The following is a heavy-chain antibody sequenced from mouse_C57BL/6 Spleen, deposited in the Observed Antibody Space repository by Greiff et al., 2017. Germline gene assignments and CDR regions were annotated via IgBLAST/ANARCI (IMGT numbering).Heavy chain of an antibody. J-gene: IGHJ2*01. CDR2: IDPSDSYT. CDR3: ARGEDTTLFDY. V-gene: IGHV1-69*01. Sequence: VQLQQPGAELVMPGASVKLSCKASGYTFTSYWMHWVKQRPGQGLEWIGEIDPSDSYTNYNQKFKGKSTLTVDKSSSTAYMQLSSLTSEDSAVYYCARGEDTTLFDYWGQGTTLTVSS. D-gene: IGHD6-1*01. CDR1: GYTFTSYW.